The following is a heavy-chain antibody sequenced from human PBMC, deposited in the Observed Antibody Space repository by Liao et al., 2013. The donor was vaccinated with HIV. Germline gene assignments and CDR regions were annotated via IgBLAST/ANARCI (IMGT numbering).Heavy chain of an antibody. CDR1: GGSISSYY. CDR3: ARGGRRALLGGFPQRY. Sequence: QVQLQESGPGLVKPSETLSLTCTVSGGSISSYYWSWIRQPAGKGLEWIGRIYISGSTNYNPSLKSRVTMSVDTSKNQFSLKLRSVTAADTAVYYSARGGRRALLGGFPQRYWGQGTLVTVSS. J-gene: IGHJ4*02. CDR2: IYISGST. V-gene: IGHV4-4*07. D-gene: IGHD2-15*01.